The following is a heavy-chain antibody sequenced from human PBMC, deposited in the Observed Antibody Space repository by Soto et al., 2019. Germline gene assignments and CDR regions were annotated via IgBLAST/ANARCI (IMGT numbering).Heavy chain of an antibody. V-gene: IGHV4-31*03. Sequence: SETLSLTCSLYSGSISSGGYYWSWIRQHPGKGLEWIGYIYYSGSTYYNPSLKSRVTISVDTSKNQFSLKLSSVTAADTAVYYCARDMGASDYWGQGTLVTVSS. J-gene: IGHJ4*02. D-gene: IGHD3-10*01. CDR1: SGSISSGGYY. CDR3: ARDMGASDY. CDR2: IYYSGST.